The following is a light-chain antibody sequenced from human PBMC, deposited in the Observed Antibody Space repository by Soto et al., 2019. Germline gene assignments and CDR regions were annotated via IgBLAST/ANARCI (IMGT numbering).Light chain of an antibody. CDR2: GHN. V-gene: IGLV1-40*01. Sequence: QSVLTQPPSVSGAPGQRVTISCTGSSSNIGTGYDVHWYQQHPGTAPKLLIYGHNNRPSGVPDRFSASKSGTSASLAITGLQAEDEADYYCQSYDTSLSGSVVFGGGTKVTVL. CDR3: QSYDTSLSGSVV. CDR1: SSNIGTGYD. J-gene: IGLJ2*01.